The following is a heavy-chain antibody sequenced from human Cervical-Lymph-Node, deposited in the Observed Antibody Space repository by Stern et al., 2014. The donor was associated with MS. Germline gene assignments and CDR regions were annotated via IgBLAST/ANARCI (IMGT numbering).Heavy chain of an antibody. V-gene: IGHV3-48*02. CDR1: GFTFSSYS. J-gene: IGHJ4*02. Sequence: EVQLGESGGGLVQPGGSLRLSCAASGFTFSSYSMNWVRQAPGKGLEWVSYISRSSSTIYNAVSVKGRFTISRDNAKISLYLQMNSLRDEDTAVYYCARTATSSWYRLDYWGQGTLVTVSS. CDR3: ARTATSSWYRLDY. CDR2: ISRSSSTI. D-gene: IGHD6-13*01.